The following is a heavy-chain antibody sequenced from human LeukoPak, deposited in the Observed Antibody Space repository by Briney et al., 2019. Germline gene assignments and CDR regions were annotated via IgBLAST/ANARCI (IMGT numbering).Heavy chain of an antibody. CDR3: AKDFVRYNIQFDY. CDR1: GLSFGFYA. D-gene: IGHD1-14*01. J-gene: IGHJ4*02. CDR2: ISGGGAGT. Sequence: GGSLRLSCAASGLSFGFYAMSWVRQAPGKGLEWVSSISGGGAGTYYADSVRGRFTISRDNSKNTLYLQMDSLRAEDTALYYCAKDFVRYNIQFDYWGQGALVTVSS. V-gene: IGHV3-23*01.